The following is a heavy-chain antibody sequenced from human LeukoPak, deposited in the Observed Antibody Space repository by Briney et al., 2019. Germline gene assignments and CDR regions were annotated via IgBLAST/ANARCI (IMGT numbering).Heavy chain of an antibody. D-gene: IGHD3-22*01. CDR1: GFPFSSYG. V-gene: IGHV3-21*01. CDR2: ISSSSSYI. CDR3: ASYVAYYYDSSGYYYAY. J-gene: IGHJ4*02. Sequence: GGSLRLSCDASGFPFSSYGMSWVRQAPGKGLEWVSSISSSSSYIYYADSVKGRFTISRDNAKNSLYLQMNSLRAEDTAVYYCASYVAYYYDSSGYYYAYWGQGTLVTVSS.